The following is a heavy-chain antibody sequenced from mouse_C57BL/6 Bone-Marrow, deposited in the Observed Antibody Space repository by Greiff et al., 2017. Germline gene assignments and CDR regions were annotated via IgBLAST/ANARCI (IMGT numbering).Heavy chain of an antibody. D-gene: IGHD1-1*01. V-gene: IGHV1-67*01. Sequence: VQLVESGPELVRPGVSVKISCKGSGYTFTDYAMHWVKQSHAKSLEWIGVISTYYGDASYNQKFKDKATMTVDKSSSTAYMELARLTSEDSAVYYCARGGYYGSSYLWYFDVWGTGTTVTVSS. CDR3: ARGGYYGSSYLWYFDV. J-gene: IGHJ1*03. CDR2: ISTYYGDA. CDR1: GYTFTDYA.